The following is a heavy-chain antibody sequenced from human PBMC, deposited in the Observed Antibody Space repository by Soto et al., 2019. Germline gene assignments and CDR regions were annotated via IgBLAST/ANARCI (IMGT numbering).Heavy chain of an antibody. CDR1: GFTFSSCG. V-gene: IGHV3-33*01. CDR2: IWYDGSNK. D-gene: IGHD2-2*01. Sequence: PGGSLRLSCAESGFTFSSCGMHWVRQAPGKGLEWVAVIWYDGSNKYYACSVKGRFTISRDNSKNTMYMQLNSLRAEDTAVYYCARGDCSSTSCSADYYYGMDVWGQGATVTVSS. J-gene: IGHJ6*02. CDR3: ARGDCSSTSCSADYYYGMDV.